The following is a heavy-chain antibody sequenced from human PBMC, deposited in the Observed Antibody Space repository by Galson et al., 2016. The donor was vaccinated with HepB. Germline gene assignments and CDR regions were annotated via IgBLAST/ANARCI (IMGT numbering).Heavy chain of an antibody. CDR1: GGTFSNFA. V-gene: IGHV1-69*06. Sequence: SVKVSCKASGGTFSNFAISWLRQAPGQGLEWMGGIIPLFGATNYAQKFQDRVTITADKSTTTVYMDLSSLRSEDTAVYYCARATPSSFGELLVHFDTWGQGSLVTVSS. D-gene: IGHD3-10*01. CDR2: IIPLFGAT. J-gene: IGHJ4*02. CDR3: ARATPSSFGELLVHFDT.